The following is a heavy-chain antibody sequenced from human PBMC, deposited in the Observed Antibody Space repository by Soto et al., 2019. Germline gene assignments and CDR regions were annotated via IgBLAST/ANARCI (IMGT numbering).Heavy chain of an antibody. CDR2: IYHSGST. D-gene: IGHD6-19*01. CDR3: ARASNNYSSGWYGVRNFDI. CDR1: GGSISSGGYS. Sequence: QLQLQESGSGLVKPSQTLSLTCAVSGGSISSGGYSWSWIRQPPGKGLEWIGYIYHSGSTYYNTSLKSRVTISVDRSKNQFSLKLSSVTAADTAVYYCARASNNYSSGWYGVRNFDIWGQGTMVTVSS. J-gene: IGHJ3*02. V-gene: IGHV4-30-2*01.